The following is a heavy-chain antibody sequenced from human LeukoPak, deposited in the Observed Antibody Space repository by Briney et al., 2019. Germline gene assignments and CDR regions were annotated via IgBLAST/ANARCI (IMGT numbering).Heavy chain of an antibody. V-gene: IGHV4-34*01. J-gene: IGHJ4*02. D-gene: IGHD3-10*01. CDR1: GGSFSGYY. Sequence: SETLSLTCAVYGGSFSGYYWSWIRQPPGKGLEWIGEINHSGSTNYNPSLKSRVTISVDTSKNQFSLKLSSVTAADTAVYYCARHAGRITMVRGVMGFDYWGQGTLVTVSS. CDR2: INHSGST. CDR3: ARHAGRITMVRGVMGFDY.